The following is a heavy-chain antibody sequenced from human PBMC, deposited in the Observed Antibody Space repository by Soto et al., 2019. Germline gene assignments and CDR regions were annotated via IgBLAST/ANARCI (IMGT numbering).Heavy chain of an antibody. CDR2: ISSSSSYI. D-gene: IGHD5-12*01. CDR1: GFTFSSYS. Sequence: GGSLRLSCAASGFTFSSYSMNWVRQAPGKGLEWVSSISSSSSYIYYADSVKGRFTISRDNAKNSLYLQMNSLRAEDTAVYYCARGGVGIYHYYYYYMDVWGKGTTVTVSS. V-gene: IGHV3-21*01. CDR3: ARGGVGIYHYYYYYMDV. J-gene: IGHJ6*03.